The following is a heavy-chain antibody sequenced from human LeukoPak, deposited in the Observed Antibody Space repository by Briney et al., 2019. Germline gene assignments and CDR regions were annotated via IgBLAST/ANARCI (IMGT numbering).Heavy chain of an antibody. CDR2: INPKSGGT. CDR1: GYTFTAYY. CDR3: ARVWIHDAYYYMDV. Sequence: GASVKVSCKASGYTFTAYYMHWVRQAPGQGLEWMGWINPKSGGTNYAQKFQGRVTMTTDTSISTAYMELSRLRSDDTAVYYCARVWIHDAYYYMDVWGKGTTVTISS. V-gene: IGHV1-2*02. J-gene: IGHJ6*03. D-gene: IGHD5-18*01.